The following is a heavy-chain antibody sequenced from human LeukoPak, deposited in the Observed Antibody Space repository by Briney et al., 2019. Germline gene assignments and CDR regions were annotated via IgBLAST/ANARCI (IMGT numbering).Heavy chain of an antibody. CDR1: GGSFSGYH. CDR3: ARRLGGSYYWDGWFDP. J-gene: IGHJ5*02. CDR2: INHSGST. D-gene: IGHD1-26*01. Sequence: PSETLSLTCAVYGGSFSGYHWSWIRQPPGKGLEWTGEINHSGSTNYNPSLKSRVTISVDTSKNQFSLKLSSVTAADTAVYYCARRLGGSYYWDGWFDPWGQGTLVTVSS. V-gene: IGHV4-34*01.